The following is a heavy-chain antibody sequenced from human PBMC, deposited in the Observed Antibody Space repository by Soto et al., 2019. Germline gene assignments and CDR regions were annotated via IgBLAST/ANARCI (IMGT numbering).Heavy chain of an antibody. J-gene: IGHJ4*02. CDR1: GGSISTYY. Sequence: SETLSLTCTVSGGSISTYYWNWIRQPPGKGLQWIGYIFSSGSTNYNPSLKSRVTISVNTSKNQFSLNLNSVTAADTAVYYCARQRRDFDYWGQGSLVTVS. CDR2: IFSSGST. CDR3: ARQRRDFDY. V-gene: IGHV4-59*08.